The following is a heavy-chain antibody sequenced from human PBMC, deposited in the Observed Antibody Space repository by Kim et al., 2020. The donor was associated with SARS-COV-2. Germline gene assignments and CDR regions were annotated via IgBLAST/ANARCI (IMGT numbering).Heavy chain of an antibody. J-gene: IGHJ4*02. V-gene: IGHV4-39*01. CDR2: T. D-gene: IGHD4-17*01. CDR3: ARADYGDPPDY. Sequence: TYYNPSLKSRVTISVDTSKNQFSLKLSSVTAADTAVYYCARADYGDPPDYWGQGTLVTVSS.